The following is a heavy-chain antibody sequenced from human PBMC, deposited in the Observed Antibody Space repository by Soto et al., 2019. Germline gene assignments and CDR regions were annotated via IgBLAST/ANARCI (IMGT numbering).Heavy chain of an antibody. CDR1: GGTFGSFG. J-gene: IGHJ4*02. CDR3: AKESEMAPSLDY. V-gene: IGHV1-69*13. CDR2: IIPIFATT. D-gene: IGHD6-6*01. Sequence: GPPVKVSCKASGGTFGSFGFIWVLQAPGQGLEWVATIIPIFATTNYAQNFQGRVTITADDSTGTLYMELTSLKSEDAAIYYCAKESEMAPSLDYWGQGTLVTASS.